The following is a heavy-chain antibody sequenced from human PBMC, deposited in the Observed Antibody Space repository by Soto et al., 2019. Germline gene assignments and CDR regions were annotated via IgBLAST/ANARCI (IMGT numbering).Heavy chain of an antibody. CDR2: IIPIFGTT. CDR3: ARGPLYDLESGMYWYFDL. D-gene: IGHD1-26*01. CDR1: GASFDSYT. Sequence: QVQLVQSGAEVRKSGSSVKVSCKLSGASFDSYTITWVRQAPGQGLEWMGGIIPIFGTTNYAQKFQGRLTITADGFTSAAYMGLSSRTSEDTAVYYCARGPLYDLESGMYWYFDLWGRGTLVTVSS. V-gene: IGHV1-69*01. J-gene: IGHJ2*01.